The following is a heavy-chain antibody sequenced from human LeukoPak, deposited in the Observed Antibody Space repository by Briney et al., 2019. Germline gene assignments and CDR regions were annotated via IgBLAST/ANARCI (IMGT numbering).Heavy chain of an antibody. CDR1: GFTFHNYA. Sequence: GGSLRLSCAASGFTFHNYAMSWVRQAPGKGLEWVSAISGSGGSTYYADSVKGRFTISRDNSKSTLYLQMNSLRAEDTAVYYCAKDQGIQLWLKYLNHWGQGTLVTVSS. V-gene: IGHV3-23*01. J-gene: IGHJ1*01. CDR3: AKDQGIQLWLKYLNH. D-gene: IGHD5-18*01. CDR2: ISGSGGST.